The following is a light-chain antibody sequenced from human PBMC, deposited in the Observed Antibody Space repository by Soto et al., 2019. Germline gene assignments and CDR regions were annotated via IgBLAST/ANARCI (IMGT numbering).Light chain of an antibody. Sequence: DIQMTQSPSSLSASVADRVTITCQASQDISNYLNWYQQKPGRAPKLLIFRASNLETGVPSRFSGGGSGTDFTFTISSLQPEDFATYYCQQYDNLPSYTFGQGTKLEIK. CDR1: QDISNY. CDR2: RAS. V-gene: IGKV1-33*01. CDR3: QQYDNLPSYT. J-gene: IGKJ2*01.